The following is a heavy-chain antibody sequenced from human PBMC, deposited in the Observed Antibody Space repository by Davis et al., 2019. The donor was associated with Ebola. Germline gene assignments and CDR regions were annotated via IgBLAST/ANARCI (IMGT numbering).Heavy chain of an antibody. V-gene: IGHV4-34*01. CDR1: GFTFSSY. D-gene: IGHD3-10*01. CDR2: INHSGST. CDR3: ARGIGSGSYYSP. Sequence: ESLKISCAASGFTFSSYWSWIRQPPGKGLEWIGEINHSGSTNYNPSLKSRVTISVDTSKNQFSLKLSSVTAADTAVYYCARGIGSGSYYSPWGQGTLVTVSS. J-gene: IGHJ5*02.